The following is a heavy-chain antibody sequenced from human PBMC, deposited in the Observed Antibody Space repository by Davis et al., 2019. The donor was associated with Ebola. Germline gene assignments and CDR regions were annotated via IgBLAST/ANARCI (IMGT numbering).Heavy chain of an antibody. CDR2: ISQSGST. CDR1: GDSISSSNW. V-gene: IGHV4-4*02. D-gene: IGHD3-3*01. Sequence: SETLSLTCAVSGDSISSSNWWSWVRQPPGKGLEWIGEISQSGSTNYNPSLKSRVTISVDTSKNQFSLKLSSVTAADTAVYYCARIFRFLEWSQVVDYYGMDVWGQGTTVTVSS. J-gene: IGHJ6*02. CDR3: ARIFRFLEWSQVVDYYGMDV.